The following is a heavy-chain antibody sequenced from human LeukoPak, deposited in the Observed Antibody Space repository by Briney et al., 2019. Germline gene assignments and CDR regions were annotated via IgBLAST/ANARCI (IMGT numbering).Heavy chain of an antibody. CDR1: GFTFTDYA. D-gene: IGHD3-22*01. CDR2: ISSSSTTI. Sequence: PGESLRLSCAASGFTFTDYAMNWVRQAPGKGLEWISYISSSSTTIHYADSVRGRFTISRDNAKNSLYLQMNSLRAEDTAVYYCARESNYWDTSGYYRPFDYWGQGTLVTVSS. CDR3: ARESNYWDTSGYYRPFDY. V-gene: IGHV3-48*01. J-gene: IGHJ4*02.